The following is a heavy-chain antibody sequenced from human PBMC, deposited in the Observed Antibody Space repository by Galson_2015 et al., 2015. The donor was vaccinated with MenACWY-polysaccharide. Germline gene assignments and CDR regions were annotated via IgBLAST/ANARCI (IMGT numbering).Heavy chain of an antibody. J-gene: IGHJ4*02. CDR2: IKSKYNGGTT. CDR1: GFTFSNAW. CDR3: TTWGRDVY. Sequence: SLRLSCAPSGFTFSNAWMSWVRQAPGKGLEWVGRIKSKYNGGTTDYAAPVKVRFSIARDDSQSTAYLQMNSLRTDDSGIYYCTTWGRDVYWGQGTVVPVSP. D-gene: IGHD3-10*01. V-gene: IGHV3-15*01.